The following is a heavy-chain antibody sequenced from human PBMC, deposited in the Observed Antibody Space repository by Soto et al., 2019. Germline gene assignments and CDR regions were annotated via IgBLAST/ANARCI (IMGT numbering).Heavy chain of an antibody. V-gene: IGHV1-24*01. Sequence: ASVKFSCKVSGYTLTELSMHWVRQAPGEGLEWMGGFDPEDGETIYAQKFQGRVTMTEDTSTDTAYMELSSLRSEDTAVYYCATRAAYYYDSSAHIDAPAFDIWGQGTMVTVSS. CDR1: GYTLTELS. D-gene: IGHD3-22*01. J-gene: IGHJ3*02. CDR3: ATRAAYYYDSSAHIDAPAFDI. CDR2: FDPEDGET.